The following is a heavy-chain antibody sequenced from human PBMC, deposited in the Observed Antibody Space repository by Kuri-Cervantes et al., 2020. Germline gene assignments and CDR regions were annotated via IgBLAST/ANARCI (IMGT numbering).Heavy chain of an antibody. D-gene: IGHD4-23*01. Sequence: SETLSLTCTVFGGSIWSTTYSWGWIRQPPGEGLEWIGNIYYTGSTYYNPSLSSQVTISIDTSKNQFSLKLRSVTAADTAVYYCASWWQLVNAFDVWGQGTTVTVSS. CDR3: ASWWQLVNAFDV. V-gene: IGHV4-39*07. CDR2: IYYTGST. J-gene: IGHJ3*01. CDR1: GGSIWSTTYS.